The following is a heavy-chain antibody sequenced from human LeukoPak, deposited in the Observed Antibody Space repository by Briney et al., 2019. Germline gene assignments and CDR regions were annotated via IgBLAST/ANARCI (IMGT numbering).Heavy chain of an antibody. D-gene: IGHD6-13*01. J-gene: IGHJ4*02. CDR1: GFTFSDYY. Sequence: GGSLRLSCAASGFTFSDYYMGWVRQAPGKGLEWVSVVYSGDTTYYADSVKGRFTISRDKSKNTLYLQLNSLRAEDTAVYYCARGIRIAAIDYWGQGTLVTVSS. V-gene: IGHV3-53*01. CDR2: VYSGDTT. CDR3: ARGIRIAAIDY.